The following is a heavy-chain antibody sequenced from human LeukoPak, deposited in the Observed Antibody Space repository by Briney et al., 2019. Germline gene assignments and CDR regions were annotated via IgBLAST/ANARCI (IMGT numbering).Heavy chain of an antibody. Sequence: GGSLRLSCAASGFTFSDYYMTWIRQAPGKGLEWVSYISTDGSSLYYADSVKGRFTISRDNAKNSLYLQMNSLRAEDTAVYYCARGPGSRGIFDYWGQGTLVTVSS. CDR2: ISTDGSSL. CDR1: GFTFSDYY. V-gene: IGHV3-11*01. CDR3: ARGPGSRGIFDY. J-gene: IGHJ4*02. D-gene: IGHD3-10*01.